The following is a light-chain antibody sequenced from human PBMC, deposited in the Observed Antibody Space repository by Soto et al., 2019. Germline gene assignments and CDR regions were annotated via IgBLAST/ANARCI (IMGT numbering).Light chain of an antibody. CDR2: SYN. V-gene: IGLV1-44*01. Sequence: QSVLTQPPSASGTPGQQVTISCSGSSSNIGSNTEIWYQQLPGTAPKLLIYSYNPRPSGVPCRFSGSTSGTSASLAISGLQSEDDGDCYCAGCNDSLQGVVFGGGTELTVL. J-gene: IGLJ3*02. CDR3: AGCNDSLQGVV. CDR1: SSNIGSNT.